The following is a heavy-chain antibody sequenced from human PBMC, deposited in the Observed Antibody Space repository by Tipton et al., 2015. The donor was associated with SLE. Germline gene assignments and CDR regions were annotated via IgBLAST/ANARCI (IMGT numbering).Heavy chain of an antibody. Sequence: TLSLTCTVSGGSISSGSYYWSWIRQPAGKGLEWIGRIYTSGSTNYNPTLKSRVTMSVDTSQNQFSLKLSSVTAADTAVYYCARGSIAAAAPDYWGQGTLVTVSS. V-gene: IGHV4-61*02. CDR1: GGSISSGSYY. CDR3: ARGSIAAAAPDY. J-gene: IGHJ4*02. D-gene: IGHD6-13*01. CDR2: IYTSGST.